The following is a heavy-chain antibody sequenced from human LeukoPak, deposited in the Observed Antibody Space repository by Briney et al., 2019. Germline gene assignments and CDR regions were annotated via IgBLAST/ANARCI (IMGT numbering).Heavy chain of an antibody. V-gene: IGHV4-38-2*01. CDR2: IYHSGST. Sequence: SETLSLTCAVSGYSISSGYYWGWIRQPPGKGLEWIGSIYHSGSTYYDPSLKSRVTISVDTSKNQFSLKLSSVTAADTAVYYCARHDIVVVPAALFDYWGQGTLVTVSS. J-gene: IGHJ4*02. D-gene: IGHD2-2*01. CDR3: ARHDIVVVPAALFDY. CDR1: GYSISSGYY.